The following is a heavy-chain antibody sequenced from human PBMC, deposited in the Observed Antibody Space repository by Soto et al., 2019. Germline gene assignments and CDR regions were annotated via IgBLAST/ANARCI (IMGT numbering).Heavy chain of an antibody. J-gene: IGHJ5*02. Sequence: GGSLRLSCAASGFTFSSYAMHWVRQAPGKGLEWVAVISYDGSNKYYADSVKGRFTISRDNSKNTLYLQMNSLRAEDTAVYYCARDRQSYCSSTSCCKRARLNWFDPWGQGTLVTVSS. CDR1: GFTFSSYA. D-gene: IGHD2-2*01. CDR2: ISYDGSNK. CDR3: ARDRQSYCSSTSCCKRARLNWFDP. V-gene: IGHV3-30-3*01.